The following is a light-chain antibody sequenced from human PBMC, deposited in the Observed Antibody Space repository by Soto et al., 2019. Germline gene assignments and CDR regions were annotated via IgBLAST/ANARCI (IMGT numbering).Light chain of an antibody. V-gene: IGLV4-69*01. J-gene: IGLJ3*02. CDR2: IHSDGSH. CDR3: QTWGSGIRV. Sequence: QAVVTQSPSASASLGASVKLTCTLSSGHSNYDIAWHQQQPEKGPRYLMKIHSDGSHNKGDGIPDRFSGSSSGAERYLTISSLQSEDEADYYCQTWGSGIRVFGGGTKVTVL. CDR1: SGHSNYD.